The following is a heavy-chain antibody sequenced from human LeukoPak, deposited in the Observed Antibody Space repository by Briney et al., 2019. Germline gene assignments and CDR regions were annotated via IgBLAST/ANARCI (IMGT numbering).Heavy chain of an antibody. CDR2: IYYSGST. J-gene: IGHJ5*02. Sequence: SETLSLTCTVSGGSISSYYWSWIRQPPGKGLEWIGYIYYSGSTNYNPSLKSRVTISVDTSKNQFSLKLSSVTAADTAVYYCARDMDYGGNSGFDPWGQGTLVTASS. D-gene: IGHD4-23*01. CDR1: GGSISSYY. V-gene: IGHV4-59*01. CDR3: ARDMDYGGNSGFDP.